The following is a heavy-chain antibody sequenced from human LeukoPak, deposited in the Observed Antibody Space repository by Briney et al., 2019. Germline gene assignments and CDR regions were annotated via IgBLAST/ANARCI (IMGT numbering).Heavy chain of an antibody. CDR3: ATIYDSSGYYYSQDY. J-gene: IGHJ4*02. V-gene: IGHV4-39*07. CDR1: GGSISSGSYY. D-gene: IGHD3-22*01. CDR2: IYYSGST. Sequence: SETLSLTCTVSGGSISSGSYYWGWIRQPPGKGLEWIGSIYYSGSTYYNPSLKSRVTISVDTSKNQFSLKLSSVTAADTAVYYCATIYDSSGYYYSQDYWGQGTLVTVSS.